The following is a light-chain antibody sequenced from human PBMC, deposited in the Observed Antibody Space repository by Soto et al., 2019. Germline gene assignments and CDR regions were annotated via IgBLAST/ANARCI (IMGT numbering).Light chain of an antibody. CDR1: QSISRN. J-gene: IGKJ5*01. CDR3: QQSYTTASIT. CDR2: AAS. Sequence: DIQMTQSPSSLSASVGDRVTITCRASQSISRNLNWYQHKPGKAPKLLIYAASSLQNGVPSRFSCGGSGTEFTLSISSLQPEDFGTYYLQQSYTTASITFGQGTRLEIK. V-gene: IGKV1-39*01.